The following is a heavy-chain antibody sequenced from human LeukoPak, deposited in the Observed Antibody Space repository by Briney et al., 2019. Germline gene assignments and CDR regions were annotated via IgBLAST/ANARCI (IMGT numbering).Heavy chain of an antibody. J-gene: IGHJ4*02. CDR1: GGSISSSSYY. D-gene: IGHD1-26*01. CDR2: IYYSGST. V-gene: IGHV4-39*01. Sequence: SETLSLTXTVSGGSISSSSYYWGWIRQPPGKGLEWIGSIYYSGSTYYNPSLKSRVTISVDTSKNQFSLKLSSVTAADTAVYYCARLIVHFDYWGQGTLVTVSS. CDR3: ARLIVHFDY.